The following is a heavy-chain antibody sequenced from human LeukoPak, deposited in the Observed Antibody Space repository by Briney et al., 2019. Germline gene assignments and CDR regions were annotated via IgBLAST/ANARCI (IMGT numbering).Heavy chain of an antibody. CDR3: ARAVDTAMVEDY. CDR2: INPNSGGT. D-gene: IGHD5-18*01. J-gene: IGHJ4*02. CDR1: GYTFTGYY. V-gene: IGHV1-2*02. Sequence: GASVKVSCKASGYTFTGYYMHWVRQAPGQGLEWMGWINPNSGGTNYAQKFQGRVTMTRDTSISTAYMELSRLRSDDTAVYYRARAVDTAMVEDYWGQGTLVTVSS.